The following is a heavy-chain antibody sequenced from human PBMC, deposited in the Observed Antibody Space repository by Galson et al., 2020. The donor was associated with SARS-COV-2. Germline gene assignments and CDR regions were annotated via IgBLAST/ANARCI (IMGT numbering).Heavy chain of an antibody. CDR2: IYHSGST. J-gene: IGHJ5*02. CDR1: GDSINDYY. D-gene: IGHD3-22*01. CDR3: ARMIGKYENSDYYLNWFDP. V-gene: IGHV4-59*01. Sequence: SETLSLTCTVSGDSINDYYWSWIRQPPGKGLEYIGYIYHSGSTNYTPSLKSRVTISIDTSKNQFSLKLTSVTAADTAVYYCARMIGKYENSDYYLNWFDPWGQGTLVTVSS.